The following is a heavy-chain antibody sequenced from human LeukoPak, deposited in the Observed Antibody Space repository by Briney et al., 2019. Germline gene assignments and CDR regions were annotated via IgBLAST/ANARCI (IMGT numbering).Heavy chain of an antibody. V-gene: IGHV1-46*01. D-gene: IGHD2-15*01. J-gene: IGHJ4*02. CDR2: INPSGGST. CDR1: GYTFTSYG. Sequence: ASVKVSCKASGYTFTSYGISWVRQAPGQGLEWMGIINPSGGSTSYAQKFQGRVTMTRDTSTSTVYMELSSLRSEDTAVYYCARVDCSGGSCYSGGGGDYWGQGTLVTVSS. CDR3: ARVDCSGGSCYSGGGGDY.